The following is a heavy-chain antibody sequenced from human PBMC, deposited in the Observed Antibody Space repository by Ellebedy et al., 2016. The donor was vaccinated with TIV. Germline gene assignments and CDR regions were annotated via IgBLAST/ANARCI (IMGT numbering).Heavy chain of an antibody. CDR2: ISSDGNYK. J-gene: IGHJ4*02. Sequence: PGGSLRLSCAASGFTFSIYGMHWVRQAPGKGLEWVAVISSDGNYKYYVDSVKGRFIISRDNSKNTLYLQMNSLRAEDTAVYYCAKGPQGGTYYWPHFDYWGQGTQVTVSS. V-gene: IGHV3-30*18. CDR1: GFTFSIYG. CDR3: AKGPQGGTYYWPHFDY. D-gene: IGHD3-10*01.